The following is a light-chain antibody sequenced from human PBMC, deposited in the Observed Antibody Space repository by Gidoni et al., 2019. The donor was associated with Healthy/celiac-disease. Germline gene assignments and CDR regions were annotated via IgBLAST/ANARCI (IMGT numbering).Light chain of an antibody. CDR2: KAS. CDR3: QQYNSYLYT. J-gene: IGKJ2*01. V-gene: IGKV1-5*03. CDR1: QSISSW. Sequence: DIQMTQSPSTLSASVGDRVTITCRASQSISSWVAWYQQKPGKAPKLLIYKASSLESGVPSRFSGSGSGTEFTLTISSLQPDDFATYYCQQYNSYLYTVGQGTKLEIK.